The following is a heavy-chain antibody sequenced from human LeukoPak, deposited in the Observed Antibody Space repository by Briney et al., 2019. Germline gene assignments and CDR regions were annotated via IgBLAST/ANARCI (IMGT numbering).Heavy chain of an antibody. CDR2: ISGDGGST. V-gene: IGHV3-43*02. D-gene: IGHD5-18*01. CDR1: GFTFDDYG. Sequence: PGGSLRLSCAASGFTFDDYGMSWVRQAPGKGLEWVSLISGDGGSTYYADSVKGRFTISRDNSKNSLYLQMNSLRTEDTALYYCVQIPRFGGGYSDQSDYWGQGTLVTVSS. CDR3: VQIPRFGGGYSDQSDY. J-gene: IGHJ4*02.